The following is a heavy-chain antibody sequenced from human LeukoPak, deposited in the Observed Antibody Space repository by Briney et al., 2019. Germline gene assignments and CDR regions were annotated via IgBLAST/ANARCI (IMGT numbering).Heavy chain of an antibody. D-gene: IGHD6-13*01. V-gene: IGHV1-2*02. Sequence: GASVKVSCKASGYTFTGYYMHWVRQAPGQGLEWMGWINPNSGGTNYAQKFQGRVTMTRDTSISTAYMELSRLRSDDTAVYYCARLFDLAQQQLVIVDYWGQGSLVTVSA. CDR3: ARLFDLAQQQLVIVDY. CDR2: INPNSGGT. CDR1: GYTFTGYY. J-gene: IGHJ4*02.